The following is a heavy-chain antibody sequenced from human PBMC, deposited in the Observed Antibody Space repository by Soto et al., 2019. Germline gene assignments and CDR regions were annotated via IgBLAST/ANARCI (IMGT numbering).Heavy chain of an antibody. D-gene: IGHD3-3*01. CDR1: GGTFSSYA. J-gene: IGHJ6*02. CDR2: VIPIFGTA. V-gene: IGHV1-69*13. Sequence: SVKVSCKASGGTFSSYAISWVRQAPGQGLEWMGGVIPIFGTANYAQKFQGRVTITADESTSTAYMELSSLRSEDTAVYYCARAVRDYDFWSGSLLYYGMDVWGQGTTVTVSS. CDR3: ARAVRDYDFWSGSLLYYGMDV.